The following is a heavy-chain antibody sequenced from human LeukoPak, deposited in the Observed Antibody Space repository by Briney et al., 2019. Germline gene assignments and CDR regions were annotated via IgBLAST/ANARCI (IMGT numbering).Heavy chain of an antibody. CDR3: ARGGLNYYDSSGYYDY. Sequence: GASVKVSCKASGYTFTGYYMHWVRQAPGQGLEWMGWINPNSGGTNYAQKFQGRVTMTRDTSISTAYMELSRLRSDDTAVYYCARGGLNYYDSSGYYDYWGQGTLATVSS. J-gene: IGHJ4*02. V-gene: IGHV1-2*02. D-gene: IGHD3-22*01. CDR1: GYTFTGYY. CDR2: INPNSGGT.